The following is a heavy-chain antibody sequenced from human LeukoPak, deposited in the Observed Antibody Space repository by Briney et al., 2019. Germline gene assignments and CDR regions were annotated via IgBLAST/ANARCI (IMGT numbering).Heavy chain of an antibody. CDR1: GFTFSSYW. D-gene: IGHD3-10*01. V-gene: IGHV3-74*01. CDR3: ARSGIKMVRGVIIKSPYHMDV. CDR2: INSDGSST. J-gene: IGHJ6*03. Sequence: PGGSLRLSCAASGFTFSSYWMHWVRQAPGKGLVWVSRINSDGSSTSYADSVKGRFTISRDDAKNSLSLQMNSLRAEDTAVYYCARSGIKMVRGVIIKSPYHMDVWGKGTTVTVSS.